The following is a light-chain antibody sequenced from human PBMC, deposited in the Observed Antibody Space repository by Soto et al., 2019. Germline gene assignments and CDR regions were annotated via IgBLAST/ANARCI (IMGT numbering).Light chain of an antibody. V-gene: IGLV2-11*01. J-gene: IGLJ1*01. CDR3: CSYAGSYHYV. Sequence: QSALTQPRSVSGSPGQSVTISCTGTSSDVGGYNYVSWYQQHPGKAPKLMIYDVSKWPSGVPDRFSGSKSGNTASLTISGLQAEDEADYYCCSYAGSYHYVFGTGTKLTVL. CDR2: DVS. CDR1: SSDVGGYNY.